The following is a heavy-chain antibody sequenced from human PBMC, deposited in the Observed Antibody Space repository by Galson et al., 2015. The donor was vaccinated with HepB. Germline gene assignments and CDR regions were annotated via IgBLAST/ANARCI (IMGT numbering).Heavy chain of an antibody. V-gene: IGHV1-69*13. CDR1: GGTFSSYA. J-gene: IGHJ6*03. D-gene: IGHD3-3*01. CDR2: IIPIFGTA. CDR3: ATWDYDFCAGTPCYYYYYYTDV. Sequence: SVKVSCKASGGTFSSYAISWVRQAPGQGLEWMGGIIPIFGTANYAQKFQGRVTITADESTSTAYMELSSLRSEDTAVYYCATWDYDFCAGTPCYYYYYYTDVWGKGTTVTVSS.